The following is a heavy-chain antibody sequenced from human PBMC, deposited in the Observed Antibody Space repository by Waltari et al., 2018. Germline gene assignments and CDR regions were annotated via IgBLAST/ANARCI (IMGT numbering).Heavy chain of an antibody. Sequence: QVQLQESGPGLVKPSETLSLTCVVSDFSISSDYSWDWIRQPPGKGLEWIASLYHSGSTHNNPSLTSRVTVSVDTSNNQFSLKLSSVTASDTAVYYCARTASANSFFDFWGQGTLVTVSS. CDR1: DFSISSDYS. J-gene: IGHJ4*02. CDR3: ARTASANSFFDF. V-gene: IGHV4-38-2*01. D-gene: IGHD1-1*01. CDR2: LYHSGST.